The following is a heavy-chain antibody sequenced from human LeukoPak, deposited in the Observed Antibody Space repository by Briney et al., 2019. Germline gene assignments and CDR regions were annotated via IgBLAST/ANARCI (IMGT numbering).Heavy chain of an antibody. Sequence: SQTLSLTCAVPGDSIDSGGSAWDWIRQTRGKGLEWLVYISQSGNIFYNPSLKRRVIISRDRSKNQFSLKLSYVTAADTSVYYCASDSYYLGSDYSFRGVFDMWGQGTLVTVSS. CDR3: ASDSYYLGSDYSFRGVFDM. V-gene: IGHV4-30-2*01. CDR1: GDSIDSGGSA. J-gene: IGHJ3*02. D-gene: IGHD3-10*01. CDR2: ISQSGNI.